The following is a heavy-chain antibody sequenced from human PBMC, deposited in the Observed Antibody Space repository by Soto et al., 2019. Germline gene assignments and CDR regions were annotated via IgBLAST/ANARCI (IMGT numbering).Heavy chain of an antibody. Sequence: QVQLQESGPGLVKPSETLSLTCTVSGGSISSYYWSWIRQPPGTGLELIGYIYYSGGTNYNPSLRTRVTISVDTSKNQFSLKLSSVTAADTAVYYCARRYGEAFYYWGQGTLVTVSS. CDR1: GGSISSYY. V-gene: IGHV4-59*01. D-gene: IGHD4-17*01. CDR3: ARRYGEAFYY. J-gene: IGHJ4*02. CDR2: IYYSGGT.